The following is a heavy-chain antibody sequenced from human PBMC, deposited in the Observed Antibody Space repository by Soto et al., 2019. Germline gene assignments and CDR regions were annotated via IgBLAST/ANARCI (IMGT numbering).Heavy chain of an antibody. CDR2: ISAYNGNT. Sequence: QVQLVQSGAEVKKPGASVKVSCKASGYTFTSYGISWVRQAPGQGLEWMGWISAYNGNTNYAQKLQGRVTMTTDTSTSTAYMELRSLRSDDTAVYYCARDDLPILTGYYNYWYFDLWGRGTLVTVSS. J-gene: IGHJ2*01. CDR3: ARDDLPILTGYYNYWYFDL. CDR1: GYTFTSYG. D-gene: IGHD3-9*01. V-gene: IGHV1-18*01.